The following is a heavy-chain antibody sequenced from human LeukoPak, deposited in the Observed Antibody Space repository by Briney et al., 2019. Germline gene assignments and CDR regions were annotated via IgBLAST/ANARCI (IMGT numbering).Heavy chain of an antibody. Sequence: SETLSLTCAVSGYSISSGYYWGWIRQPPGKGLEWIGNGYHSGSTDYTPSLKSRVTISVDTSKNQFSLKLSSVTAADTAIYYCVRIDSSNNVDYWGQGTLVTVSS. D-gene: IGHD4-11*01. V-gene: IGHV4-38-2*01. J-gene: IGHJ4*02. CDR2: GYHSGST. CDR1: GYSISSGYY. CDR3: VRIDSSNNVDY.